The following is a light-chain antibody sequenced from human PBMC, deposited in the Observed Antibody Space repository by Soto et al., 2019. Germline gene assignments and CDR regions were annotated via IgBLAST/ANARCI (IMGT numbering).Light chain of an antibody. J-gene: IGLJ1*01. CDR1: SSNIGAGYD. V-gene: IGLV1-40*01. CDR2: GST. Sequence: QSVLPQPPSVSGAPGQRVTISCTGSSSNIGAGYDAHWFQQVPGTAPKLLIYGSTNRPSGVPDRFSGSKSGTSASLAITGLQAEDEADYYCQSYDSSLGGNYVFGTGTKGTVL. CDR3: QSYDSSLGGNYV.